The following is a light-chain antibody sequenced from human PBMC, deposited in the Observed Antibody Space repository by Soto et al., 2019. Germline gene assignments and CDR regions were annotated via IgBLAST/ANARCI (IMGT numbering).Light chain of an antibody. CDR3: QSYDSSLSGYV. CDR1: YSNVETNY. J-gene: IGLJ1*01. Sequence: QSVLTQPPSASGTPGQRVTISCSGSYSNVETNYVYWYQQVPGTAPKLLIYGNSNRPSGVPDRFSGSKSGTSASLAITGLQAEDEADYYCQSYDSSLSGYVFGTGTKLTVL. V-gene: IGLV1-40*01. CDR2: GNS.